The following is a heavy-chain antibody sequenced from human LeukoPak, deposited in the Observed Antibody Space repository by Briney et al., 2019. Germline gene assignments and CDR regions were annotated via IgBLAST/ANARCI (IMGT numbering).Heavy chain of an antibody. J-gene: IGHJ4*02. CDR3: ARGLAPYYYSSGTMLY. CDR2: MNPNSGNT. V-gene: IGHV1-8*01. Sequence: GASVKVSCKASGYTFTSYDINWVRQATGQGLEWMGWMNPNSGNTGYAQKFQGRVTMTRNTSISTAYMELSSLRSEDTAVYYCARGLAPYYYSSGTMLYWGQGTLVTVSS. D-gene: IGHD3-10*01. CDR1: GYTFTSYD.